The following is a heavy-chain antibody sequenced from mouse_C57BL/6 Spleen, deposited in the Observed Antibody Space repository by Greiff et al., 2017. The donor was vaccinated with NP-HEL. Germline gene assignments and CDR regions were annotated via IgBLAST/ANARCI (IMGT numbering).Heavy chain of an antibody. CDR1: GFSFNTYA. CDR3: VRQGGWGPYFDY. Sequence: EVQLVESGGGLVQPKGSLKLSCAASGFSFNTYAMNWVRQAPGKGLEWVARIRSKSNNYATYYADSVKDRFTISRDDSESMRYLQMNNLKTEDTAIYYCVRQGGWGPYFDYWGQGTTLTVSS. J-gene: IGHJ2*01. D-gene: IGHD3-3*01. V-gene: IGHV10-1*01. CDR2: IRSKSNNYAT.